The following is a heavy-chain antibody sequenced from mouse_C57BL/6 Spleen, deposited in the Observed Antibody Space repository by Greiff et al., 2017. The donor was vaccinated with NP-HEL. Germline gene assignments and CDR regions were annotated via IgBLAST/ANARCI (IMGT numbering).Heavy chain of an antibody. CDR3: ARGVITTVVAPMDY. CDR2: IDPSDSYT. D-gene: IGHD1-1*01. CDR1: GYTFTSYW. Sequence: QVQLQQSGAELVMPGASVKLSCKASGYTFTSYWMHWVKQRPGQGLEWIGEIDPSDSYTNYNQKFKGKSTLTVDKSSSTAYMQLSSLTSEDSAVYYCARGVITTVVAPMDYWGQGTSVTVSS. V-gene: IGHV1-69*01. J-gene: IGHJ4*01.